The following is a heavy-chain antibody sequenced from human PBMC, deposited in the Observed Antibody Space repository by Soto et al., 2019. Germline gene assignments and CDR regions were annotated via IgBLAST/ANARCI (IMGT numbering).Heavy chain of an antibody. CDR1: GYTFTSYY. CDR3: ARDGPVSYGMDV. CDR2: INPSGGST. V-gene: IGHV1-46*01. J-gene: IGHJ6*02. Sequence: GASVKVFCKASGYTFTSYYMYCVRQAPGQGLEWMGIINPSGGSTSYAQKFQGRVTMTRDTSTSTVYMELSSLRSEDTAVYYCARDGPVSYGMDVWGQGTTVTVPS.